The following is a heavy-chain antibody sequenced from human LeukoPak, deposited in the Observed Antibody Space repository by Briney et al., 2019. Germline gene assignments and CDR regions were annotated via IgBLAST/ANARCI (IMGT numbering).Heavy chain of an antibody. D-gene: IGHD3-10*01. CDR1: GYTFTSYG. Sequence: ASVKVSCKASGYTFTSYGISWVRQAPGQGLERMGWISAYNGNTNYAQKLQGRVTMTTDTSTSTAYMELRSLRSDDTAVYYCARGTPDITMVRGAYPFDYWGQGTPVTVSS. V-gene: IGHV1-18*04. CDR2: ISAYNGNT. J-gene: IGHJ4*02. CDR3: ARGTPDITMVRGAYPFDY.